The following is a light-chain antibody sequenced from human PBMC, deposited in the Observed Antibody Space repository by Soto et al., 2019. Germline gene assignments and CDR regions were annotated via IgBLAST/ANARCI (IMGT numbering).Light chain of an antibody. CDR1: SSDVGSYNF. J-gene: IGLJ2*01. Sequence: QPVLTQPASVSGSPGQSITISCTGTSSDVGSYNFVSWYQQHPGKAPTLMIYEVIKRPSGISNRFSGSKSGNTASLTISGLQAEDEADYYCCSYTSSSSLVFGGGTKLTVL. V-gene: IGLV2-23*02. CDR3: CSYTSSSSLV. CDR2: EVI.